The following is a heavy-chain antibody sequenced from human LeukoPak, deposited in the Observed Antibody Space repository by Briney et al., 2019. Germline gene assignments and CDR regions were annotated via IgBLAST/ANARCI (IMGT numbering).Heavy chain of an antibody. V-gene: IGHV1-2*06. CDR1: GYTFTGYY. CDR2: IIPNSVGT. D-gene: IGHD2-2*01. CDR3: ARGDPGYCSSTSCYLHYYGMDV. J-gene: IGHJ6*02. Sequence: AASVKVSCKASGYTFTGYYMHWVRQAPGQGLEWMGRIIPNSVGTNYAQKFQGRVTMTRDTSISTAYMELSRLRSDDTAVYYCARGDPGYCSSTSCYLHYYGMDVWGQGTTVTVS.